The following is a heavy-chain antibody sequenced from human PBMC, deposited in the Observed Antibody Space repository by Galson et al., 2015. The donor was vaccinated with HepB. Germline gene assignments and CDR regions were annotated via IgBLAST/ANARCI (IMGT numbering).Heavy chain of an antibody. Sequence: SVKVSCKASGYTFTSYGISWVRQAPGQGLEWMGWISAYNGNTNYAQKLQGRVTMTTDTSTSTAYMELRSLRSDDTAVYYCARDRAFTTDSSGWVGNYWGQGTLVTVSS. CDR3: ARDRAFTTDSSGWVGNY. CDR1: GYTFTSYG. D-gene: IGHD6-19*01. V-gene: IGHV1-18*04. CDR2: ISAYNGNT. J-gene: IGHJ4*02.